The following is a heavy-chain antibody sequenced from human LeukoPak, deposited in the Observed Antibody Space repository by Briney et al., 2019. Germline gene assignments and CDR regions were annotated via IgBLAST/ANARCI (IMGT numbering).Heavy chain of an antibody. J-gene: IGHJ4*02. Sequence: GGSLRLSCTTSGFTFGDYAVSWFRQAPGKGLGWVGYIKSKSYGETSQYAASVKGRFTISRDDSKSIAYLQMNSLKIEDTAVYYCTRGPGYSYGYGDYWGQGTLVIVSS. CDR2: IKSKSYGETS. D-gene: IGHD5-18*01. CDR3: TRGPGYSYGYGDY. CDR1: GFTFGDYA. V-gene: IGHV3-49*03.